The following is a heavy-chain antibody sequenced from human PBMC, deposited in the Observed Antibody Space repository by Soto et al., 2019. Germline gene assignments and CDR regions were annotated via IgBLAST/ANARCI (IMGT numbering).Heavy chain of an antibody. V-gene: IGHV1-69*01. J-gene: IGHJ6*01. Sequence: QVQLVQSGAEVKKPGSSVKVSCKASGGTFSSFTISWVRQAPGQGLEWMGGIIPIYGTANYAQKFQGRVKITADASTRKAYMELSSLRSEDTAVYYCAKDRRADWESYYYYAMDVWGQGTTVTVSS. CDR1: GGTFSSFT. CDR3: AKDRRADWESYYYYAMDV. CDR2: IIPIYGTA. D-gene: IGHD1-26*01.